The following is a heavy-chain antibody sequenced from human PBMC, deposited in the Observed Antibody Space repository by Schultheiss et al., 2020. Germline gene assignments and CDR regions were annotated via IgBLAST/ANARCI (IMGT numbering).Heavy chain of an antibody. V-gene: IGHV3-23*01. CDR1: GFTFRNYA. CDR2: ISGSGGST. J-gene: IGHJ3*02. CDR3: TRKEDAFDI. Sequence: GGSLRLSCAASGFTFRNYAMSWVRQAPGKGLEWVSAISGSGGSTYYADSVKGRFTIFRDNAKNSLYLQMNSLRAEDTAVYYCTRKEDAFDIWGRGTMVTVSS.